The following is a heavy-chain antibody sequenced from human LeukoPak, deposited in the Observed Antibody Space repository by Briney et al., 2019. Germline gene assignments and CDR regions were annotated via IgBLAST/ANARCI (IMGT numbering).Heavy chain of an antibody. CDR3: ARHLSDGAAFDI. CDR2: IYYTGIS. Sequence: TSETLSVNCTVSGGSINSTSHYWGWVRQPPGKGLEWIGSIYYTGISNYNPSLKSRVTISVDTSTNQFSLKLTSVTAADTAVYYCARHLSDGAAFDIWGQGTMVTVSS. D-gene: IGHD3-10*01. J-gene: IGHJ3*02. CDR1: GGSINSTSHY. V-gene: IGHV4-39*01.